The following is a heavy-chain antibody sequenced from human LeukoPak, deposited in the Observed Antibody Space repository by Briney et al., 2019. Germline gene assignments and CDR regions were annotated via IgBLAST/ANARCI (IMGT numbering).Heavy chain of an antibody. CDR2: ISYDGSNE. Sequence: GGSLRLSRAASGFTFSTYAMLWVRQAPGKGLEWVAIISYDGSNEYYADSVKGRFTISRDTSKSTLYLQMNSLRAEDTAVYYCARGGPGYSSAWTNYGLAVWGQGTTVTVSS. J-gene: IGHJ6*02. D-gene: IGHD6-19*01. CDR1: GFTFSTYA. V-gene: IGHV3-30-3*01. CDR3: ARGGPGYSSAWTNYGLAV.